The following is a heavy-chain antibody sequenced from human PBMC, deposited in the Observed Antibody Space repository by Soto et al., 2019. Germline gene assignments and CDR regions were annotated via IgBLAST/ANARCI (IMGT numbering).Heavy chain of an antibody. D-gene: IGHD2-2*01. V-gene: IGHV4-4*02. Sequence: QVQLQESGPGLVEPSGTLSLTCAVSGGSISSDNWWTWVRQPPGEGLEWIGEIHPNGRTNYKPSLKSRITISVDKSENQFSLWLTSVTAADTVLYYCATRYCIHTTCYVYWGQGTLVTVSS. CDR1: GGSISSDNW. CDR3: ATRYCIHTTCYVY. CDR2: IHPNGRT. J-gene: IGHJ4*02.